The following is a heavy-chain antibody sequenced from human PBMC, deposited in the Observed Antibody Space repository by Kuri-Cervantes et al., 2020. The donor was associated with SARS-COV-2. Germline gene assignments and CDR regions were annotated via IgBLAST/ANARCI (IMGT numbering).Heavy chain of an antibody. CDR3: ARVRTYCSSTSCYTGYFQH. CDR1: GYTFTSYG. D-gene: IGHD2-2*02. CDR2: ISAYNGNT. J-gene: IGHJ1*01. V-gene: IGHV1-18*01. Sequence: ASVKVSCKASGYTFTSYGISWVRQAPGQGLEWMGWISAYNGNTNYAQKLQGRATMTTDTSTSTAYMELRSLRSDDTAVYYCARVRTYCSSTSCYTGYFQHWGQGTLVTVSS.